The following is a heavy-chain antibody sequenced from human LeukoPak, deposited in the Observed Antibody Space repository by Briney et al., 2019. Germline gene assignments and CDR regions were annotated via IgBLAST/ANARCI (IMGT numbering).Heavy chain of an antibody. Sequence: PGGSLRLSCAASGFTFSSYTMNWVRQAPGKGLEWVSSIRSSSSYIYYADSVKCRFTISRDSAKNSLYLQMNSLRAEDTAVYYCARVAWDYYDTSGYRFDYWGQGTLVTVSS. CDR1: GFTFSSYT. CDR3: ARVAWDYYDTSGYRFDY. D-gene: IGHD3-22*01. CDR2: IRSSSSYI. J-gene: IGHJ4*02. V-gene: IGHV3-21*01.